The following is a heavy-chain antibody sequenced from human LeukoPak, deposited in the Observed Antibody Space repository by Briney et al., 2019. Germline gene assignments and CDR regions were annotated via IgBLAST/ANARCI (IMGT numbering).Heavy chain of an antibody. J-gene: IGHJ6*03. CDR2: ISWDGGST. Sequence: GGSLRLSCAASGFTFDDYAMHWVRQAPGKGLEWVSLISWDGGSTYYADSAKGRFTISRDNSKNSLYLQMNSLRAEDTALYYCAKAAYGDYGNYYYYYMDVWGKGTTVTVSS. D-gene: IGHD4-17*01. CDR1: GFTFDDYA. V-gene: IGHV3-43D*03. CDR3: AKAAYGDYGNYYYYYMDV.